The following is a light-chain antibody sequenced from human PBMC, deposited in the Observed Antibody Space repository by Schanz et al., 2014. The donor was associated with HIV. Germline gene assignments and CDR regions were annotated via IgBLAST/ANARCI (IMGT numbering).Light chain of an antibody. J-gene: IGLJ3*02. Sequence: QSALTQPPSASGSPGQSVTISCTGTTSDIGNHDFVSWYQQHPGKAPKLMIYDVTKRPSGVPARFSGSKSGNTASLTVSGLQADDEADYYCSSYGGGGTLLFGGGTKLTVL. CDR2: DVT. V-gene: IGLV2-8*01. CDR3: SSYGGGGTLL. CDR1: TSDIGNHDF.